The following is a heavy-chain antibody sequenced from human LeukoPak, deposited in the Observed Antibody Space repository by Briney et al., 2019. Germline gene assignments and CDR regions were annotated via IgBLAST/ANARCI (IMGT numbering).Heavy chain of an antibody. CDR2: IIPILGIA. Sequence: SVKVSCKASGGTFTSYAISWVRQAPGRGLEWMGRIIPILGIANYAQKFQGRVTMTRDTSTSTVYMELSSLRSEDTAVYYCARGKVVTMVRGVIITYFDYWGQGTPVTVSS. J-gene: IGHJ4*02. CDR1: GGTFTSYA. CDR3: ARGKVVTMVRGVIITYFDY. V-gene: IGHV1-69*04. D-gene: IGHD3-10*01.